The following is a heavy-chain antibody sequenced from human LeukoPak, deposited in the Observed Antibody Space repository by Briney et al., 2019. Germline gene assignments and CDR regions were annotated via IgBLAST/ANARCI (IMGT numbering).Heavy chain of an antibody. CDR1: GYTFTRYG. J-gene: IGHJ4*02. V-gene: IGHV1-18*01. CDR2: ISAYNGNT. D-gene: IGHD3-9*01. CDR3: ARDAGILAGYPFRY. Sequence: ASVKVSCKASGYTFTRYGISGVRQAPGQGLEGMGWISAYNGNTNYAQKLQGRVTMTTDTSTSTAYIELRSLRSDDTAVYYCARDAGILAGYPFRYCGQGTLVTASS.